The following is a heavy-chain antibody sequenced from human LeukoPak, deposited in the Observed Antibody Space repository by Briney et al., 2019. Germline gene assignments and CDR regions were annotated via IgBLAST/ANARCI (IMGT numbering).Heavy chain of an antibody. CDR1: GYTFTGYY. J-gene: IGHJ4*02. V-gene: IGHV1-2*04. CDR3: ARFETPDIVVVPAAMGLDH. D-gene: IGHD2-2*01. CDR2: INPNSGGT. Sequence: ASVKVSCKASGYTFTGYYMHWVRQAPGQGLEWMGWINPNSGGTNYAQKFQGWVTMTRDTSISTAYMELSRLRSDDTAVYYCARFETPDIVVVPAAMGLDHWGQGTLVTVSS.